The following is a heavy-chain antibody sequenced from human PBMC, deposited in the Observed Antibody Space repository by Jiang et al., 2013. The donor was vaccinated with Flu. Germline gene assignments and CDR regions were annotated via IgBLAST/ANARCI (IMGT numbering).Heavy chain of an antibody. CDR1: GYTFTSYA. V-gene: IGHV7-4-1*02. CDR2: INTNTGNP. D-gene: IGHD3-22*01. CDR3: ARDLYYYDSSGYYHGGDFDY. Sequence: KVSCKASGYTFTSYAMNWVRQAPGQGLEWMGWINTNTGNPTYAQGFTGRFVFSLDTSVSTAYLQISSLKAEDTAVYYCARDLYYYDSSGYYHGGDFDYWGQGTLVTVSS. J-gene: IGHJ4*02.